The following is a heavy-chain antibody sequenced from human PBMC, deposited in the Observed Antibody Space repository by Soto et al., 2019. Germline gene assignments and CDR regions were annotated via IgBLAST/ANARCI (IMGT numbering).Heavy chain of an antibody. V-gene: IGHV1-2*02. J-gene: IGHJ6*02. CDR2: INPNTGGT. CDR3: GRELGYSYYYYYAMDV. D-gene: IGHD2-21*01. Sequence: SVKVSCKASGYTFSGYYMHWVRQAPGQGLEWMGWINPNTGGTNYAQKFQGRVTMTREMSISTAYMELRSLRSDDTAVYYCGRELGYSYYYYYAMDVWGQGTTVTVSS. CDR1: GYTFSGYY.